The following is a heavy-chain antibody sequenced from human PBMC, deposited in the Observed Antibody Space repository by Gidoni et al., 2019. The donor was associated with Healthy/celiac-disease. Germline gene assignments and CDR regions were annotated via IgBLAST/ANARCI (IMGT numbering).Heavy chain of an antibody. D-gene: IGHD2-15*01. CDR2: ISWNSGSI. V-gene: IGHV3-9*01. CDR3: AKVWVVVAATDAFDI. J-gene: IGHJ3*02. CDR1: GFTFDDYA. Sequence: EVQLVESGGGLVQPGRSLRLSCAASGFTFDDYAMHWVRQAPGKGLEWVSGISWNSGSIGYADSVKGRFTISRDNAKNSLYLQMNSLRAEDTALYYCAKVWVVVAATDAFDIWGQGTMVTVSS.